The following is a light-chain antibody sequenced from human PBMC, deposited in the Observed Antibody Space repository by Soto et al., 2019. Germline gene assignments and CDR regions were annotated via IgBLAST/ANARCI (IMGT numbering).Light chain of an antibody. CDR3: QQLASYPIGT. CDR2: DAS. Sequence: DIQLTQSPSFLSASVGDRVTITCRASQDISSSLAWYQQKPGKAPKLLIYDASTLQTGVPSRFRGSGSGTEFTHTINSLQHEDVAPYSCQQLASYPIGTFGGGTKVEIK. J-gene: IGKJ4*01. V-gene: IGKV1-9*01. CDR1: QDISSS.